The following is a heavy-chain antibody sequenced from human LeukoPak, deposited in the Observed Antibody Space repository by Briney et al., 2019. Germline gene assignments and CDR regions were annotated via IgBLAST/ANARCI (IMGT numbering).Heavy chain of an antibody. CDR1: GGTFSSYT. J-gene: IGHJ5*02. D-gene: IGHD2-2*01. V-gene: IGHV1-69*04. CDR3: ARDEAVVVPARGDWFDP. CDR2: IIPILGIA. Sequence: SVKVSCKASGGTFSSYTISWVRQAPGQGLEWMGRIIPILGIANYAQKFQGRVTITADKSTSTAYMELSSLRSEDTAVYYCARDEAVVVPARGDWFDPWGQGTLVTVSS.